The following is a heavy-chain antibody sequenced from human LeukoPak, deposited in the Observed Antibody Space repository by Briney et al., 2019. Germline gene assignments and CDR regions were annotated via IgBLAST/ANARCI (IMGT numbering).Heavy chain of an antibody. CDR2: INPNSGGT. Sequence: ASVKVSCKASGYTFTGYYMHWVRQAPGQGLEWMGWINPNSGGTNCAQKFQGRVTMTRDTSISTAYMELSRLRSDDTAVYYCARGVVVIAVGDWFDPWGQGTLVTVSS. J-gene: IGHJ5*02. CDR1: GYTFTGYY. D-gene: IGHD3-22*01. V-gene: IGHV1-2*02. CDR3: ARGVVVIAVGDWFDP.